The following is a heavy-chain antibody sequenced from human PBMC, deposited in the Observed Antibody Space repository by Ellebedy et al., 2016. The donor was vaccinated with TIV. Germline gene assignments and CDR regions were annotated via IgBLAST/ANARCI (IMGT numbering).Heavy chain of an antibody. Sequence: ASVKVSCMTSGYTFTSYGISWVRQAPGQGLEWMGWISGYNGNTNFAQKLQGRVTMTTDTSTSTAYMEMRSLRSDDTAVYYCARDVPHLLTGDSGDYWGQGTLVTVSS. CDR2: ISGYNGNT. J-gene: IGHJ4*01. CDR1: GYTFTSYG. D-gene: IGHD3-9*01. V-gene: IGHV1-18*04. CDR3: ARDVPHLLTGDSGDY.